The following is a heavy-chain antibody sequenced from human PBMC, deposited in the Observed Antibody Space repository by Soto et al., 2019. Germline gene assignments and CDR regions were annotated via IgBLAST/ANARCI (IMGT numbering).Heavy chain of an antibody. V-gene: IGHV4-59*08. Sequence: SETLSLTCAVSGGFITNDYRSWIRQPPGKGLEWIGYVYHTGSTNYKPSLKSRVTISVDKSKNQFSLKLTSVTAADTAVYYCARHPIRYYDVLTGQIVYPEFNWVDPWGHGILVTVSS. CDR2: VYHTGST. CDR3: ARHPIRYYDVLTGQIVYPEFNWVDP. J-gene: IGHJ5*02. D-gene: IGHD3-9*01. CDR1: GGFITNDY.